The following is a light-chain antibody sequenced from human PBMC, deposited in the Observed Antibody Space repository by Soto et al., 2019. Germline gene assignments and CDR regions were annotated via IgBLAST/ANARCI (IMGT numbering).Light chain of an antibody. CDR3: MQGTHWPWT. V-gene: IGKV2-30*02. CDR2: KVS. J-gene: IGKJ1*01. CDR1: QSLIHSDGNTS. Sequence: DVVMTQSPLSLPVTLGQPASISCRSSQSLIHSDGNTSLNWFQQRPGQSPRRLIYKVSDRDSGVPDRFSGSGSGTDFTLKISRVEAEDVGVYYCMQGTHWPWTFGQGTEVEIK.